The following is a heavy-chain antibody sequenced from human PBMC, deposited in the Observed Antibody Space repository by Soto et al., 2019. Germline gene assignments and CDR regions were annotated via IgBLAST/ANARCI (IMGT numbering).Heavy chain of an antibody. Sequence: GGSLRLSSAASGFTFRRYAMHWVRQAPGKGLEYVSAISNNGGSTFYADSVQGRFIISRDNSKNTLDLQMGSLRAEDMAVYYCARVGDRDAFDIWGQGTVVTVSS. CDR3: ARVGDRDAFDI. J-gene: IGHJ3*02. V-gene: IGHV3-64*02. CDR2: ISNNGGST. D-gene: IGHD3-16*01. CDR1: GFTFRRYA.